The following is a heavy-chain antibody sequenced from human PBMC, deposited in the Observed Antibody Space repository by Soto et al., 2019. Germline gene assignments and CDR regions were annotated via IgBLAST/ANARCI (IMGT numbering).Heavy chain of an antibody. J-gene: IGHJ4*02. V-gene: IGHV1-69*08. Sequence: QVQLVQSGAEVKKPGSSVKVSCEASGGSVSSYTLSWVRQAPGQGLEWMGRIIPILGRANYAQKFQARVTITADKSTSTAYMELSSLRSEDTAVYFCAGDSGYSNYAFDFWGQGTLITVSS. CDR1: GGSVSSYT. D-gene: IGHD4-4*01. CDR3: AGDSGYSNYAFDF. CDR2: IIPILGRA.